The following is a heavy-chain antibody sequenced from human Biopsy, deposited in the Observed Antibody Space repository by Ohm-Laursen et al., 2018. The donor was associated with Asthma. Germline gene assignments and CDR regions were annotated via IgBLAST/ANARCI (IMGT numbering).Heavy chain of an antibody. J-gene: IGHJ6*02. V-gene: IGHV4-31*03. CDR1: GYSTSNGGYY. Sequence: SQTLSLTCSVSGYSTSNGGYYWTWVRQRPGKGLEWIGNIYHRGNTKYNPSLKSRLSFSVDTSKNQFSLKLSSVTAADTAVYYCARSAKTIFGVVMGSYYYGMDVWGQGTTVTVSS. D-gene: IGHD3-3*01. CDR2: IYHRGNT. CDR3: ARSAKTIFGVVMGSYYYGMDV.